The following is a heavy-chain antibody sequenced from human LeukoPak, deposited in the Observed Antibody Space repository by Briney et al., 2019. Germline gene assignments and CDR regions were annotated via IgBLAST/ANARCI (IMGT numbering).Heavy chain of an antibody. D-gene: IGHD3-3*01. J-gene: IGHJ4*02. Sequence: PGGSLRLSCAASGFTFDDYAMHWVRQAPGKGLVWVSRLNTDGSSTTYADSVKGRFTISRDNSKNTLYLQMNSLRAEDTAVYYCAKEGDFWSGYIDYWGQGTLVTVSS. CDR3: AKEGDFWSGYIDY. V-gene: IGHV3-74*01. CDR2: LNTDGSST. CDR1: GFTFDDYA.